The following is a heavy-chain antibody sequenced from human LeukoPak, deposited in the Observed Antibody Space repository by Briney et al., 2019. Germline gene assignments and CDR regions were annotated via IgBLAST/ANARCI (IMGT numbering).Heavy chain of an antibody. CDR3: ARGSLWFGE. Sequence: SETLSLTCAVYGGSFSGYYWSWIRQPPGKGLEWIGEINHSGSTNYNPSLKSRVTISVDTSKNQFSLKLSSVTAADTAVYYCARGSLWFGEWGQGTLVTVSS. CDR1: GGSFSGYY. J-gene: IGHJ4*02. D-gene: IGHD3-10*01. CDR2: INHSGST. V-gene: IGHV4-34*01.